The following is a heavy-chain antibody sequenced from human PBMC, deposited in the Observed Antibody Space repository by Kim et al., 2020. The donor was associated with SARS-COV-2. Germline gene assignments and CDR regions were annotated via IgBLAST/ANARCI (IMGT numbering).Heavy chain of an antibody. V-gene: IGHV3-15*01. CDR1: GFTFTNVR. CDR3: TTHRVVAGLFDY. J-gene: IGHJ4*02. CDR2: INSKIDGETT. D-gene: IGHD6-19*01. Sequence: GGSLRLSCAVSGFTFTNVRMSWVRQTPGKGLEWVCRINSKIDGETTDYAASVKGRVSISRDEAKKTLYLQMTSLELEDTAVYYCTTHRVVAGLFDYWGQGTLLPVSS.